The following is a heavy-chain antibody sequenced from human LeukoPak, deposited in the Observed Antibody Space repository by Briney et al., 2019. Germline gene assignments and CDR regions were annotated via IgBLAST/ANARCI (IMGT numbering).Heavy chain of an antibody. Sequence: PSETLSLKSTVSGGPIFGFYWTRFRHAPGEELEWIGYLSINGTDTYNPSHRGRVTISADPTDASVNHFSLKLTSMTAADTAVYYCARMDWHHDTSPLYMDVWGGGSTVIVSS. V-gene: IGHV4-4*08. D-gene: IGHD3-22*01. CDR1: GGPIFGFY. CDR3: ARMDWHHDTSPLYMDV. CDR2: LSINGTD. J-gene: IGHJ6*03.